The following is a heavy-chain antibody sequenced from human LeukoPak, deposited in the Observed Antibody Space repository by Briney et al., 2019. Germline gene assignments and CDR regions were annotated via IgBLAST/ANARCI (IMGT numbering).Heavy chain of an antibody. CDR2: ISYDGSNK. CDR3: ANGGYYSLDS. V-gene: IGHV3-30*18. CDR1: GFSFSSYG. D-gene: IGHD2-15*01. J-gene: IGHJ4*02. Sequence: GGSLRLSCAASGFSFSSYGMHWVRQAPGKGLEWVAVISYDGSNKYYADSVKGRFTISRDNSKRTLFLQTDSLRGEDTAVYYCANGGYYSLDSWGQGTLVTVSS.